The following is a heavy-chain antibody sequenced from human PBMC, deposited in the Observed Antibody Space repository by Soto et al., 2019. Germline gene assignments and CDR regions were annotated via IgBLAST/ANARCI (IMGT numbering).Heavy chain of an antibody. CDR1: GGSFSGYY. J-gene: IGHJ3*02. CDR2: INHSGST. CDR3: ARAHTYYYDSSGPTAFDI. D-gene: IGHD3-22*01. V-gene: IGHV4-34*01. Sequence: SETLSLTCAGYGGSFSGYYWSWIRQPPGKGLEWIGEINHSGSTNYNPSLKSRVTISVDTSKNQFSLKLSSVTAADTAVYYCARAHTYYYDSSGPTAFDIWGQGTMVTVSS.